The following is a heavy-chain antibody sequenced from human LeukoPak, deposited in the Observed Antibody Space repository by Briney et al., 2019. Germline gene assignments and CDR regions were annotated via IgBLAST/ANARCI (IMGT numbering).Heavy chain of an antibody. Sequence: SETLSLTCTVSGGSISSSSYYLGWIRQPPGKGLEWIGSIYYSGSTYYNPSLKSRVTISVDTSKNQFSLKLSSVTAADTAVYYCARPINRIAAAYIDIWGQGTMVTVSS. J-gene: IGHJ3*02. CDR3: ARPINRIAAAYIDI. CDR2: IYYSGST. V-gene: IGHV4-39*01. D-gene: IGHD6-13*01. CDR1: GGSISSSSYY.